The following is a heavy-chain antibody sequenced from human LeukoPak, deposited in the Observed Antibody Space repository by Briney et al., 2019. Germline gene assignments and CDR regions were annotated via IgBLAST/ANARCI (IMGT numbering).Heavy chain of an antibody. D-gene: IGHD1-26*01. Sequence: SETLSLTCTVSGGSISSYYWSWIRQPPGKCLEWIGYIYYSGSTNYNPSLKSRVTISVDTSKNQFSLKLSSVTAADTAVYYCAREVSGSYDGYYYYYMDVWGKGTTVTISS. CDR3: AREVSGSYDGYYYYYMDV. J-gene: IGHJ6*03. V-gene: IGHV4-59*01. CDR2: IYYSGST. CDR1: GGSISSYY.